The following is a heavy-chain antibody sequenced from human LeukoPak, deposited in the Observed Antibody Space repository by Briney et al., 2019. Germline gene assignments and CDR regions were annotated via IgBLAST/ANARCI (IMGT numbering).Heavy chain of an antibody. CDR1: GGTFSSYA. Sequence: ASVKVSCKASGGTFSSYAISWVRQAPGQGLEWMGRIIPIFGTANYAQKFQGRVTITTDESTSTAYVELSSLRSEDTAVYYCAREGYYDSSGYIWGQGTMVTVSS. CDR3: AREGYYDSSGYI. D-gene: IGHD3-22*01. J-gene: IGHJ3*02. V-gene: IGHV1-69*05. CDR2: IIPIFGTA.